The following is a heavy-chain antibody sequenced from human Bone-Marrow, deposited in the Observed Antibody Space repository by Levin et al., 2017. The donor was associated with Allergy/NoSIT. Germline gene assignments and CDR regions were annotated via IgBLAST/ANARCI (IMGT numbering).Heavy chain of an antibody. CDR1: GFTFSSYA. Sequence: GESLKISCAASGFTFSSYAMSWVRQAPGKGLEWVSAISGSGGSTYYADSVKGRFTISRDNSKNTLYLQMNSLRAEDTAVYYCAKGGGLPGYWGQGTLVTVSS. CDR3: AKGGGLPGY. CDR2: ISGSGGST. V-gene: IGHV3-23*01. J-gene: IGHJ4*02. D-gene: IGHD3-10*01.